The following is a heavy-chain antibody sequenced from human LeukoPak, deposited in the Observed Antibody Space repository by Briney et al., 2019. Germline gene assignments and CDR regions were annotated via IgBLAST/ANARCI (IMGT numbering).Heavy chain of an antibody. J-gene: IGHJ6*02. CDR1: GGSFSGYY. CDR3: ARTSVSSWGHYYYYYGMDV. V-gene: IGHV4-34*01. CDR2: INHSGST. D-gene: IGHD6-13*01. Sequence: SETLSLTCAVYGGSFSGYYWSGIRQPPGKGLEWIGEINHSGSTNYNPSLKSRVTISVDTSKNQFSLKLSSVTAADTAVYYCARTSVSSWGHYYYYYGMDVWGQGTTVTVSS.